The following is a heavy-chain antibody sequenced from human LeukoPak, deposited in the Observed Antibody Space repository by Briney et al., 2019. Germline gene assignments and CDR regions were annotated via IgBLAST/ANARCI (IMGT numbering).Heavy chain of an antibody. Sequence: GGSLRLSCAASGFTFSSYSMNWVRQAPGKGLEWVSYISSSSSTIYYADSVKGRFTISRDNAKNSLYLQMNSLRAEDSAVYYCARGPPIAAAGYFDYWGQGTLVTVSS. CDR3: ARGPPIAAAGYFDY. J-gene: IGHJ4*02. D-gene: IGHD6-13*01. V-gene: IGHV3-48*01. CDR1: GFTFSSYS. CDR2: ISSSSSTI.